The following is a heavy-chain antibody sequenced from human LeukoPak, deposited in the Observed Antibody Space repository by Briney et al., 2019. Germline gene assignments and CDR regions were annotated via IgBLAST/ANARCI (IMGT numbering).Heavy chain of an antibody. CDR3: ALLGATSGYFDY. D-gene: IGHD1-26*01. CDR2: IRYDGSNK. J-gene: IGHJ4*02. CDR1: GFTFSSYG. V-gene: IGHV3-30*02. Sequence: PGGSLRLSCAASGFTFSSYGMHWVRQAPGKGLEWVAFIRYDGSNKYYADSVKGRFTISRDNSKNTLYLQMNSLRAEDTAVYYCALLGATSGYFDYWGQGTLVTVSS.